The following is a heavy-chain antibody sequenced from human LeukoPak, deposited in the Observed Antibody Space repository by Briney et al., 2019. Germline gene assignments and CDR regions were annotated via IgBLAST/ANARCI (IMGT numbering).Heavy chain of an antibody. J-gene: IGHJ4*02. V-gene: IGHV3-7*03. CDR1: GFTFSTFW. CDR3: ARDLSGYGQAYFDY. D-gene: IGHD3-22*01. Sequence: GGSLRLSCAASGFTFSTFWMIWVRQAPGKGLEWVASIKQDGSQKYYVDSVKGRFIISRDNAENSLSLQMNSLRVEDTAVYFCARDLSGYGQAYFDYWGQGILVTVSS. CDR2: IKQDGSQK.